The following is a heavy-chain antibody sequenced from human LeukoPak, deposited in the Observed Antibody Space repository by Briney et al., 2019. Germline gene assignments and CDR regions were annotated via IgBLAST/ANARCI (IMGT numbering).Heavy chain of an antibody. V-gene: IGHV3-21*01. CDR2: ISSSSGYI. CDR3: ARESFSAVVISHFDY. CDR1: GFTFSSYT. D-gene: IGHD3-22*01. Sequence: SGGSLRLSCAASGFTFSSYTMNWVRQAPGKGLEWVSSISSSSGYIYYADSVKGRFTISRDDAKNSVYLQMNSLRAEDTAVCYCARESFSAVVISHFDYWGQGTLVTVSS. J-gene: IGHJ4*02.